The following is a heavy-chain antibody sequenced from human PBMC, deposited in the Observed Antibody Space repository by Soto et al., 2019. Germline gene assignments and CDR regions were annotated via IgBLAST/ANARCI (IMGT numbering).Heavy chain of an antibody. V-gene: IGHV3-15*01. CDR1: EFTFANAW. CDR2: IKSKADGGTT. D-gene: IGHD3-10*01. Sequence: GGSLRLSCAASEFTFANAWISWVRQAPGKGLEWVGRIKSKADGGTTDYAAPVKGRFTISADKSISTAYLQWSSLKASDTAMYYCARHNREGRVYFDYWGQGTLVTVSS. J-gene: IGHJ4*02. CDR3: ARHNREGRVYFDY.